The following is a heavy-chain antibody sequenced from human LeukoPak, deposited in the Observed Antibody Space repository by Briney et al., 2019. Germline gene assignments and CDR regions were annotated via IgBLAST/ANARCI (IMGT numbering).Heavy chain of an antibody. CDR1: GFTFSSYA. J-gene: IGHJ4*02. CDR3: ACPTRGGVTLDY. V-gene: IGHV3-53*01. CDR2: IYSDGTT. Sequence: SGGSLRLSCAASGFTFSSYAMHWVRQAPGKGLEWVSIIYSDGTTNYVDSVKGRFTISRDNSMNTLHLQMNSLRAEDTAVYYCACPTRGGVTLDYWGQGTLVTVSS. D-gene: IGHD2-21*02.